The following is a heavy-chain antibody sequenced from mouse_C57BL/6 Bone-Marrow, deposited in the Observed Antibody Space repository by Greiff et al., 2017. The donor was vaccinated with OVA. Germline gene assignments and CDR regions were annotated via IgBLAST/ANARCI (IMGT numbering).Heavy chain of an antibody. D-gene: IGHD2-1*01. CDR2: IYPRSGNT. V-gene: IGHV1-81*01. J-gene: IGHJ1*03. CDR1: GYTFTSYG. CDR3: ASGNIYWYFDV. Sequence: VQLQQSGAELARPGASVKLSCKASGYTFTSYGISWVKQRTGQGLEWIGEIYPRSGNTYYNEKFKGKATLTAEKASSTAYMELRSLTSEDSAVYFCASGNIYWYFDVWGTGTTVTVSS.